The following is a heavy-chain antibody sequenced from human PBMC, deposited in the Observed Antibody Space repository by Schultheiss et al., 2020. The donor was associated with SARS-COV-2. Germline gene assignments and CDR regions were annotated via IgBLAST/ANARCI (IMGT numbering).Heavy chain of an antibody. V-gene: IGHV3-30*07. CDR1: GFTFSSYW. Sequence: GESLKISCAASGFTFSSYWMSWVRQAPGKGLEWVAVISYDGSNKYYADSVKGRFTISRDNSKNTLYLQMNSLRAEDTAIYYCAQPLNYKYYYYGFDVWGQGTTVTVSS. CDR2: ISYDGSNK. D-gene: IGHD3-10*01. J-gene: IGHJ6*02. CDR3: AQPLNYKYYYYGFDV.